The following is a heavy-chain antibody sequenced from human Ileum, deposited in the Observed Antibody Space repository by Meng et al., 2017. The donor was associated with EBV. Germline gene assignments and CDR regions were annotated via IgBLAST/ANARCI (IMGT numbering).Heavy chain of an antibody. CDR2: TYRRSRWYY. J-gene: IGHJ5*02. Sequence: QVTVKASGPGLVQPSQSLSLSCVISGDSVSSDKTAWNWIRQSPSRGLEWLGRTYRRSRWYYDYALSVKSRINISPDTSKNQVSLQLNSVTDEDTGIYYCATSRIAKFDRWGQGTLVTVSS. CDR3: ATSRIAKFDR. CDR1: GDSVSSDKTA. V-gene: IGHV6-1*01.